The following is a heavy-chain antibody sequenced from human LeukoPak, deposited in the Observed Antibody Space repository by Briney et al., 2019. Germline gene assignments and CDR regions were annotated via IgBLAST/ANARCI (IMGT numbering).Heavy chain of an antibody. Sequence: KPSETLSLTCAVYGGSFRGYYWSWIRQPPGKGLEWIGEINHSGSTNYNPSRKSRVTISVDTSKNQFSLKLSSVTAADTAVYYCARVLVFWPLITYGSSGRWFDPWGQGTLVTVSS. CDR3: ARVLVFWPLITYGSSGRWFDP. J-gene: IGHJ5*02. D-gene: IGHD3-10*01. V-gene: IGHV4-34*01. CDR1: GGSFRGYY. CDR2: INHSGST.